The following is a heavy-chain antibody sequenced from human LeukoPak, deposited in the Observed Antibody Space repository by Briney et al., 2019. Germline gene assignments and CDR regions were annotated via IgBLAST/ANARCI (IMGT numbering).Heavy chain of an antibody. D-gene: IGHD3-22*01. CDR3: ARDRVDSSGYYYYYGIDV. CDR2: IYTSGST. J-gene: IGHJ6*02. V-gene: IGHV4-4*07. Sequence: SETLSLTCTVSGGSIGTYFWSWIRQSAGKGLEWIRRIYTSGSTTYNPSLKSRVTVSVDTSKNQFSLKLTSVTAADTAVYYCARDRVDSSGYYYYYGIDVWGQGTTVTVSS. CDR1: GGSIGTYF.